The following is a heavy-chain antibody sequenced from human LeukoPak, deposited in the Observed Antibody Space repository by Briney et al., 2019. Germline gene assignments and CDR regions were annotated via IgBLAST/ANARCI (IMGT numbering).Heavy chain of an antibody. CDR2: IWYDGSNK. V-gene: IGHV3-33*06. Sequence: PGGTLSLSCAASGFIFRDYCLHWVRQAPGKGLEWVAVIWYDGSNKYYADSVKGRFTISRDNSKNTLYLQMNSLRAEDTAVYYCAKAGQLLLWFGEEGNIYYFDYWGQGTLVTVSS. J-gene: IGHJ4*02. D-gene: IGHD3-10*01. CDR3: AKAGQLLLWFGEEGNIYYFDY. CDR1: GFIFRDYC.